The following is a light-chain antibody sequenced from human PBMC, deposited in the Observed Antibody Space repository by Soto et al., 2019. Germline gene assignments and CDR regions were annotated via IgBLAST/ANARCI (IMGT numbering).Light chain of an antibody. Sequence: QSVLTQPPSVSGAPGQRVTISCTGSSSNIGARYDVHWYQQLPGTAPKLLIFGNTNRPSGVPDRFSGSKSGTSASLAITGLHAEDEADYYCQSYDSSLSGVVFGGGTKLTVL. CDR2: GNT. CDR3: QSYDSSLSGVV. CDR1: SSNIGARYD. V-gene: IGLV1-40*01. J-gene: IGLJ2*01.